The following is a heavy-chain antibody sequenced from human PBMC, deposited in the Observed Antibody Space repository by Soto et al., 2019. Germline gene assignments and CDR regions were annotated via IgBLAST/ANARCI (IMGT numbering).Heavy chain of an antibody. V-gene: IGHV3-23*01. D-gene: IGHD6-13*01. Sequence: EVQLLESGGGMVQPGGSPRLSCAGSGFTFRSYVMTWVRQAPGKGLEWVSTITPSGGTTSYADSVQGRFTVSRDDSKSTLYLQMNSLRDEDTALYYCAKERGQTGSAADYWGQGTQVTVSS. J-gene: IGHJ4*02. CDR2: ITPSGGTT. CDR1: GFTFRSYV. CDR3: AKERGQTGSAADY.